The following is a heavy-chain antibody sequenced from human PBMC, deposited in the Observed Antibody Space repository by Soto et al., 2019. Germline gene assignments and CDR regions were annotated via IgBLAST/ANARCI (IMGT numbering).Heavy chain of an antibody. Sequence: SETLSLTCTVSGGSISSYYWSWIGQPPGKGLEWIGYIYYSGSTYYNPSLKSRVTISVDTSKNQFSLKLSSVTAADTAVYYCARCIAARPGYYYGMDVWGQGTTVTVSS. D-gene: IGHD6-6*01. J-gene: IGHJ6*02. V-gene: IGHV4-59*08. CDR1: GGSISSYY. CDR3: ARCIAARPGYYYGMDV. CDR2: IYYSGST.